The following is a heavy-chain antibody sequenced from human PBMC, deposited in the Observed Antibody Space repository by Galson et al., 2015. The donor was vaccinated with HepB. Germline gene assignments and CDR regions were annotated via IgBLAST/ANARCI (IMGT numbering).Heavy chain of an antibody. V-gene: IGHV6-1*01. CDR1: GDSVSTNSVA. Sequence: CAISGDSVSTNSVAWNWIRQSPSRGLEWLGRTYYRSKWYNDYAVSVKGRITLNPDTSKNQFSLQLNSVTPEDTAVYYCARDKAYSGNYYGIDSWGQGTLVTASS. J-gene: IGHJ4*02. D-gene: IGHD1-26*01. CDR3: ARDKAYSGNYYGIDS. CDR2: TYYRSKWYN.